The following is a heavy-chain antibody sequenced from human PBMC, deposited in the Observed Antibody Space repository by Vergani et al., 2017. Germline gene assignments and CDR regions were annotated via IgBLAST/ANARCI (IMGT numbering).Heavy chain of an antibody. CDR1: GGTFSSYA. D-gene: IGHD3-10*02. Sequence: QVQLVQSGAEVKKPGSSVKVSCKASGGTFSSYAISWVRQAPGQGLEWMGRIIPIFGTANYAQKFQGRVTITADKSTSTAYMERSSLRSEDTAVYYGARDPILGRAMFLDAFDIGGQGTMGTVSS. CDR2: IIPIFGTA. J-gene: IGHJ3*02. V-gene: IGHV1-69*14. CDR3: ARDPILGRAMFLDAFDI.